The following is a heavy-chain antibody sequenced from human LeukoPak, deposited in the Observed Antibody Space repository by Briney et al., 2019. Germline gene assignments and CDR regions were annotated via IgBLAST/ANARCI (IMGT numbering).Heavy chain of an antibody. CDR2: IYYSGST. CDR1: GGSISSYY. V-gene: IGHV4-59*08. D-gene: IGHD3/OR15-3a*01. J-gene: IGHJ4*02. CDR3: ARHLVGLGVDC. Sequence: NPSETLSLTCTVSGGSISSYYWSWIRQPPGKGLEWIGYIYYSGSTNYNPFLKSRVTISVDTSKNQFSLKLSSVTAADTAVYYCARHLVGLGVDCWGQGTLVTVSS.